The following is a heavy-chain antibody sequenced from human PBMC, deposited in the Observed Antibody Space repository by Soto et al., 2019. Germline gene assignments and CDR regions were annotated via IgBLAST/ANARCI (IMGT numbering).Heavy chain of an antibody. Sequence: ESGGGVVQPGRSLRLSCAASGFTFSSYAMHWVRQAPGKGLEWVAVISYDGSNKYYADSVKGRFTISRDNSKNTLYLQMNSLRAEDTAVYYCARDPATIFGVVIIQRRLRSGLDYWGQGTLVTVSS. J-gene: IGHJ4*02. V-gene: IGHV3-30-3*01. CDR2: ISYDGSNK. CDR3: ARDPATIFGVVIIQRRLRSGLDY. D-gene: IGHD3-3*01. CDR1: GFTFSSYA.